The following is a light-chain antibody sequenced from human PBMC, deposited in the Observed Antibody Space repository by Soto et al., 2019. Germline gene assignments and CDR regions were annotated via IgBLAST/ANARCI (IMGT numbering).Light chain of an antibody. CDR3: TQTLQTPGT. J-gene: IGKJ1*01. V-gene: IGKV2-28*01. CDR1: QNIERY. CDR2: LGS. Sequence: MTQSPSTLSASVGDRVTITCRASQNIERYMAWYQQKPGQSPQLLIYLGSHRSSGVPDRFSGSGSGTDFTLKISRVEAEDVGIYYCTQTLQTPGTFGQGTKVDIK.